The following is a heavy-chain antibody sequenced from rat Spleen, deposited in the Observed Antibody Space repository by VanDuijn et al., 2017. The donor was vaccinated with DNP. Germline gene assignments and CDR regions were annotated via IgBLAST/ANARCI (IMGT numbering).Heavy chain of an antibody. V-gene: IGHV2-15*01. Sequence: QVQLKESGPGLVQPSQTLSLTCNVSGFSLTSYAVSWVRQPPGKGLEWVGAIWSGGSTDYNSALKSRLSISRDTSKSQVFLKMNSLQTEDTAIYFCTRGVYYGLEYTTDYYLGAMDAWGQGTSVTVSS. CDR3: TRGVYYGLEYTTDYYLGAMDA. D-gene: IGHD1-6*01. CDR1: GFSLTSYA. CDR2: IWSGGST. J-gene: IGHJ4*01.